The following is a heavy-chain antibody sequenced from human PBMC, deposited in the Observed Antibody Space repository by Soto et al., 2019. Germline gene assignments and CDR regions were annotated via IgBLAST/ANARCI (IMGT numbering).Heavy chain of an antibody. D-gene: IGHD3-3*01. CDR2: IYYSGST. CDR3: ARQARFGEWLFGDFDY. Sequence: PSETLSLTCTVSGGSISSSSYYWGWIRQPPGKGLEWIGSIYYSGSTYYNPSLKSRVTISVDTSKNQFSLKLSSVTAADTAVYYCARQARFGEWLFGDFDYWGQGTLVTVSS. CDR1: GGSISSSSYY. V-gene: IGHV4-39*01. J-gene: IGHJ4*02.